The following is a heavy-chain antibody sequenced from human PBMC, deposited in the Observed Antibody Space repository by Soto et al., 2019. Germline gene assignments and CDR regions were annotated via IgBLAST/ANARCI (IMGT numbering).Heavy chain of an antibody. Sequence: EMQLLESGGGLVQPGGSLRLSCVVSGFSFSTYGVTWVRQAPGKGLEWVCGVSGGSGVTHYTDSVKGRFTISGDDSKTTVYLQMHSLRGEDTAVYYGPRWNGYGDLWGQGTLVTVSS. CDR1: GFSFSTYG. CDR2: VSGGSGVT. D-gene: IGHD1-1*01. CDR3: PRWNGYGDL. J-gene: IGHJ5*02. V-gene: IGHV3-23*01.